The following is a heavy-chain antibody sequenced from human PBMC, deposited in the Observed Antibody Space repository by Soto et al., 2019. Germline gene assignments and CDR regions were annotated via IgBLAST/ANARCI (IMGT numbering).Heavy chain of an antibody. D-gene: IGHD1-26*01. CDR2: IIPIFGTA. V-gene: IGHV1-69*12. Sequence: QVQLVQSGAEVKKPGSSVKVSCKASGGTFSSYAISWVRQSPGQGLEWMGGIIPIFGTANYAQKFQGRVTITADESTSTAYMELRSLRSEDTAVYYCARDTAPSSGSYCFDYWGQGTLVTVSS. CDR1: GGTFSSYA. J-gene: IGHJ4*02. CDR3: ARDTAPSSGSYCFDY.